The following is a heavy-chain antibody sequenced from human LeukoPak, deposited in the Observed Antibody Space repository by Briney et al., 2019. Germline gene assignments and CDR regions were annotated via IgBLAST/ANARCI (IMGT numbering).Heavy chain of an antibody. V-gene: IGHV4-59*08. D-gene: IGHD1-14*01. CDR1: GGSISSYY. J-gene: IGHJ3*02. Sequence: PSETLSLTCTVSGGSISSYYWSWIRQPPGKGLGWIGYIYNSGRTDYNPSLKSRVTISVDTSKNQFSLKLSSVTAADTAVYYCARRGGTLRPDAFDIWGQGTMVTVSS. CDR3: ARRGGTLRPDAFDI. CDR2: IYNSGRT.